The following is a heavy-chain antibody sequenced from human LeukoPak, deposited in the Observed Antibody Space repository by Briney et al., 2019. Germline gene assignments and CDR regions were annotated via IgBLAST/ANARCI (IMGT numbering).Heavy chain of an antibody. Sequence: PSETLSLTCTVSGGSISSGGYYWSWIRQPAGKGLEWIGRIYTSGSTNYNPSLKSRVTISVDTSKNQFSLKLSSVTAADTAVYYCARGRELLSDYFDYWGQGTLVTVSS. CDR1: GGSISSGGYY. CDR3: ARGRELLSDYFDY. D-gene: IGHD1-26*01. CDR2: IYTSGST. V-gene: IGHV4-61*02. J-gene: IGHJ4*02.